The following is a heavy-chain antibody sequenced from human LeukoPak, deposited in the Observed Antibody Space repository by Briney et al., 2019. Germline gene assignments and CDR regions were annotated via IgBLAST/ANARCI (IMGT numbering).Heavy chain of an antibody. CDR2: NINSGGNK. V-gene: IGHV3-23*01. CDR1: A. Sequence: AMXGXXXXXGKXVXGGAANINSGGNKYYADAVKGGFTISRENSKKTLHLQINSLRAEDTAVYYCAKENSTTWEYIDVWGQGNTVTVSS. D-gene: IGHD6-13*01. CDR3: AKENSTTWEYIDV. J-gene: IGHJ6*03.